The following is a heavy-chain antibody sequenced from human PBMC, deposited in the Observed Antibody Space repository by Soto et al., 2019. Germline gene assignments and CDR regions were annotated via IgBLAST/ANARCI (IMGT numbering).Heavy chain of an antibody. Sequence: EVRLVESGGDLVQPGGSLRPSCAASGFTFSSYWMTWVRQAPGKGLAWVATINQDGSEKYYVDSVKGRFTISRDNAKNALYLYMNSLRAGDTAVYYCAKGGDWGFDYFNHWGQGTLVTVSS. CDR2: INQDGSEK. J-gene: IGHJ4*02. V-gene: IGHV3-7*05. CDR3: AKGGDWGFDYFNH. D-gene: IGHD2-21*02. CDR1: GFTFSSYW.